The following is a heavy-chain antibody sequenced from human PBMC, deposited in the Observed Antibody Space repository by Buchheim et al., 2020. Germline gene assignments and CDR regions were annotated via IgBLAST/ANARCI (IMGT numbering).Heavy chain of an antibody. D-gene: IGHD3-10*01. Sequence: EVQVVESGGGLVQPGGSLRLSCAASGFTFSKYNMDWVRQAPGKGLEWVSYISGRSRVIYYADSVKGGFTISRDNAKNSPYLQMNSLRAEDTAVYYCARDGEIGYVMDVWRGGTT. J-gene: IGHJ6*02. CDR1: GFTFSKYN. CDR2: ISGRSRVI. CDR3: ARDGEIGYVMDV. V-gene: IGHV3-48*04.